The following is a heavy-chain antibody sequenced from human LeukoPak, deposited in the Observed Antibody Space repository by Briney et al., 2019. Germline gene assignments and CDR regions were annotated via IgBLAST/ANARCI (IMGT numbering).Heavy chain of an antibody. V-gene: IGHV4-4*07. CDR2: IYTSGST. Sequence: PSETLSLTCTVSGGSISSYYRSWIRQPAGKGLEWIGRIYTSGSTNYNPSLKSRVTMSVDTSKNQFSLKLSSVTAADTAVYYCARGAYYYGSGKIFGYWGQGTLVTVSS. CDR3: ARGAYYYGSGKIFGY. CDR1: GGSISSYY. J-gene: IGHJ4*02. D-gene: IGHD3-10*01.